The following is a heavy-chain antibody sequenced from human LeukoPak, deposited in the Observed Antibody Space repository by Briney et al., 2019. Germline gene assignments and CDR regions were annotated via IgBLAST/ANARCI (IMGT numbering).Heavy chain of an antibody. CDR1: GFSISSYW. J-gene: IGHJ3*02. CDR2: IKKQGSEK. Sequence: GESLRLSCEASGFSISSYWMTWVRQAPGKGLGWVANIKKQGSEKYYVDSVKGRFTIARDNAKNSLYLQMNNLRAEDTAMYYCARHAYYVFDIWGQGTMVTVSS. D-gene: IGHD3-10*01. V-gene: IGHV3-7*01. CDR3: ARHAYYVFDI.